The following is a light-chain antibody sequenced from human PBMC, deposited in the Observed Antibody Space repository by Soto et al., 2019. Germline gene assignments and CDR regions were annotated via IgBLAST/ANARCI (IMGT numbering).Light chain of an antibody. V-gene: IGKV1-5*03. CDR2: KAS. Sequence: DIQMTQSPSTLSVSVGDRVTITCRASQTIRSWLAWYQQKPGKAPKLLIYKASTLNSGVPARFSGSGSGTEFTLTISSLQPEDFATYYCQHYNSYSEAFGQGTKVEIK. CDR1: QTIRSW. CDR3: QHYNSYSEA. J-gene: IGKJ1*01.